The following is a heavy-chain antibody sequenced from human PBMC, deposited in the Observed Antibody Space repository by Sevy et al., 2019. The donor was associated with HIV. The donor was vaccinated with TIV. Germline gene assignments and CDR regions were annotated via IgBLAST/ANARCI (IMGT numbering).Heavy chain of an antibody. V-gene: IGHV3-48*02. Sequence: GGSLRLSCAASGFTFSSHSMNWVRQLPGKGREWITYIIGIGNTIYYADSVKGRFTISRDNAKNSLYLQLKSLRDEDTAIYYCARVPPYYDSNVSDFWGQGSLVTVSS. D-gene: IGHD3-22*01. CDR2: IIGIGNTI. CDR3: ARVPPYYDSNVSDF. CDR1: GFTFSSHS. J-gene: IGHJ4*02.